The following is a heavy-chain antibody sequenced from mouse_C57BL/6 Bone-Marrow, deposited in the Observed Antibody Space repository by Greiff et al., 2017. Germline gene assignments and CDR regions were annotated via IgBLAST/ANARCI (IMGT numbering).Heavy chain of an antibody. CDR1: GFTFSDYY. V-gene: IGHV5-12*01. J-gene: IGHJ4*01. D-gene: IGHD3-1*01. CDR3: ARRGLRADMDY. Sequence: EVQVVESGGGLVQPGGSLKLSCAASGFTFSDYYMYWVRQTPEKRLEWVAYISNGGGSTYYPDTVKGRFTISRDNAKNTLYLQMGRLKSEDTAMYYCARRGLRADMDYWGQGTSVTVSS. CDR2: ISNGGGST.